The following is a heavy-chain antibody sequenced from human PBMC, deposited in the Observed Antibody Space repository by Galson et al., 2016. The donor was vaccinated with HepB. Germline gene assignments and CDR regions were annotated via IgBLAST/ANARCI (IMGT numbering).Heavy chain of an antibody. V-gene: IGHV3-11*01. J-gene: IGHJ6*02. CDR1: GFTFSDYY. CDR2: ISSSGSTI. Sequence: SLRLSCAASGFTFSDYYMSWIRQAPGKGLEWVSYISSSGSTIYYADSVKGRFTIPRDDAKSSLYLQMNSLRAEDSAVYYCASLPWFGELLHRSYYYLMDVWGQGTTVTVSS. CDR3: ASLPWFGELLHRSYYYLMDV. D-gene: IGHD3-10*01.